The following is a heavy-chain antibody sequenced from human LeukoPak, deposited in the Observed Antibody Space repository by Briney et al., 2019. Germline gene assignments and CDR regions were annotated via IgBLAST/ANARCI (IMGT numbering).Heavy chain of an antibody. J-gene: IGHJ2*01. V-gene: IGHV4-59*08. CDR3: ARQDTAMVRGIHWYFDL. D-gene: IGHD5-18*01. Sequence: SETLSLTCTVSGGSISSYYWSWIRQPPGKGLEWIGYIYYSGTTKFNPSLKSRVTISVDTSKNQLSLKLSSVTAADTAVYYCARQDTAMVRGIHWYFDLWGRGTLVTVSS. CDR2: IYYSGTT. CDR1: GGSISSYY.